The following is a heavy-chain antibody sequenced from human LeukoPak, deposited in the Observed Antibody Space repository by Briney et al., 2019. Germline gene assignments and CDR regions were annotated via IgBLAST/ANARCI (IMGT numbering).Heavy chain of an antibody. D-gene: IGHD6-13*01. CDR2: INAGNGKT. CDR1: GGTFSSYV. CDR3: ARDVASIATAVKYYFDY. V-gene: IGHV1-3*01. J-gene: IGHJ4*02. Sequence: GSSVKVSCKASGGTFSSYVISWVRQAPGQRLEWMGWINAGNGKTRYSQNFQGRVTITRDTSASTAYMELSSLRSEDTAVYYCARDVASIATAVKYYFDYWGQGTLVTVSS.